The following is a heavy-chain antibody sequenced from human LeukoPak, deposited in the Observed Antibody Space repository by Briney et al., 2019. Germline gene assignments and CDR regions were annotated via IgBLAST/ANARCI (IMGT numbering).Heavy chain of an antibody. Sequence: PGGSLRLSCAASGFTFSSYEMNWVRQAPGKGLEWVSYISSSGSTIYYADSVKGRFTISRDNAKNSLHLQMNSLRAEDTAVYYCAREAVTTSLFDYWGQGTLVTVSS. CDR1: GFTFSSYE. V-gene: IGHV3-48*03. D-gene: IGHD4-17*01. CDR2: ISSSGSTI. J-gene: IGHJ4*02. CDR3: AREAVTTSLFDY.